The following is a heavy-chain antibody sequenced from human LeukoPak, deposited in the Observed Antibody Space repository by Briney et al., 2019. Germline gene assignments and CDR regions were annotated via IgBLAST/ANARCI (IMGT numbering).Heavy chain of an antibody. CDR1: GFIFGDYS. CDR2: ISSGGSVT. CDR3: SREPDMDV. J-gene: IGHJ6*03. V-gene: IGHV3-21*01. Sequence: GGSLRLSCAASGFIFGDYSMNWVRQAPGKGLEWVSSISSGGSVTHYADSLRGRFTISRDNAKDSVLLQMNSLRVEDTAVYFCSREPDMDVWGKGTTVSVSS.